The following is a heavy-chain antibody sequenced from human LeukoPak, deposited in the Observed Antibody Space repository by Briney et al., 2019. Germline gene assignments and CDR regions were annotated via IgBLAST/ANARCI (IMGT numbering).Heavy chain of an antibody. D-gene: IGHD3-22*01. V-gene: IGHV5-51*01. CDR2: IYPGDSDT. J-gene: IGHJ6*02. CDR1: GYSFTSYW. CDR3: ARRREYYYDSSGAYYYGMDV. Sequence: GESLKISFKGSGYSFTSYWIGWVRQMPGKGLEWMGIIYPGDSDTRYSTSFQGQVTISADKSISTAYLQWSSLKASDTAMYYCARRREYYYDSSGAYYYGMDVWGQGTTVTVSS.